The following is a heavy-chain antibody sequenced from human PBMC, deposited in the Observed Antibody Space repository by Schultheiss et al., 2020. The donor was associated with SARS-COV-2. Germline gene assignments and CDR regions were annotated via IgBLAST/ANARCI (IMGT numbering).Heavy chain of an antibody. J-gene: IGHJ1*01. CDR1: GFTFSSYA. V-gene: IGHV3-30*01. CDR2: ISYDGSNK. D-gene: IGHD1-26*01. CDR3: ARGGSGSYLGYFQH. Sequence: GGSLRLSCAASGFTFSSYAMHWVRQAPGKGLEWVAVISYDGSNKYYADSVKGRFTISRDNSKNTLYLQMNSLRAEDTAVYYCARGGSGSYLGYFQHWGQGTLVTVSS.